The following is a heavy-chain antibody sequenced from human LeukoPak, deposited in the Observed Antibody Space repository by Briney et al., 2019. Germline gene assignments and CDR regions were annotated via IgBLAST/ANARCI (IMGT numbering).Heavy chain of an antibody. J-gene: IGHJ4*02. V-gene: IGHV3-48*03. CDR1: GFTFDDYG. D-gene: IGHD2-2*01. CDR2: ISSSGSTI. CDR3: AREEGNIVVVPAAIDY. Sequence: GGSLRLSCAASGFTFDDYGMSWVRQAPGKGLEWVSYISSSGSTIYYADSVKGRFTISRDNAKNSLYLQMNSLRAEDTAVYYCAREEGNIVVVPAAIDYWGQGTLVTVSS.